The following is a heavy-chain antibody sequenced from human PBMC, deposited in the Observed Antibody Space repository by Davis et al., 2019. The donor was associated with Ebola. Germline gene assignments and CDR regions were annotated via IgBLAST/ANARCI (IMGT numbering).Heavy chain of an antibody. CDR3: ARNQLYVAWFDP. CDR1: GFTFDDYA. D-gene: IGHD5/OR15-5a*01. J-gene: IGHJ5*02. Sequence: GESLKISCAASGFTFDDYAMTWVRQAPGKGLEWVSGINWNGGSTGYADSVKGRFTISRDNAKNSLYLQMNSLRAEDTAVYYCARNQLYVAWFDPWGQGTLVTVSS. V-gene: IGHV3-20*04. CDR2: INWNGGST.